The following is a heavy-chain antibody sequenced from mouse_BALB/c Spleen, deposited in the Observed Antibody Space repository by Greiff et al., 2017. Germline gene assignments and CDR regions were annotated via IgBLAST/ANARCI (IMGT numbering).Heavy chain of an antibody. D-gene: IGHD2-1*01. CDR2: ISSGGST. J-gene: IGHJ3*01. V-gene: IGHV5-6-5*01. CDR1: GFTFSSYA. CDR3: ARGEDYGNYGGFAY. Sequence: DVKLVESGGGLVKPGGSLKLSCAASGFTFSSYAMSWVRQTPEKRLEWVASISSGGSTYYPDSVKGRFTISRDNARNILYLQMSSLRSEDTAMYYCARGEDYGNYGGFAYWGQGTLVTVSA.